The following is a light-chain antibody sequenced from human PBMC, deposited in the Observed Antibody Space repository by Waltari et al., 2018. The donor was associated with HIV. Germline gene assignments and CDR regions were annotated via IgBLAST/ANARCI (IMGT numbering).Light chain of an antibody. J-gene: IGLJ3*02. CDR2: DNN. V-gene: IGLV1-51*01. CDR3: GTWDSSLSPFWV. CDR1: SSNIGKNY. Sequence: QSMLTQPPSVSAAPGQKVTISCSGRSSNIGKNYVSWYQHLPGTAPKLLIYDNNKRPSGIPDRFSGSKSGTSATLGITGLQTGDEADYYCGTWDSSLSPFWVFGGGTKLTVL.